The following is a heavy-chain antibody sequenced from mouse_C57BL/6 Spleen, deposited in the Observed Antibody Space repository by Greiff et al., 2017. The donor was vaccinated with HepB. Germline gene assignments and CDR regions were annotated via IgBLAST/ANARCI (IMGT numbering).Heavy chain of an antibody. Sequence: QVQLQQSGPELVKPGASVKISCKASGYAFSSSWMNWVKQRPGKGLEWIGRIYPGDGDTNYNGKFKGKATLTADKSSSTAYMQLSSLTSEDSAVYYCAREGYWYFGVWGTGTTVTVSS. CDR1: GYAFSSSW. CDR3: AREGYWYFGV. CDR2: IYPGDGDT. V-gene: IGHV1-82*01. J-gene: IGHJ1*03.